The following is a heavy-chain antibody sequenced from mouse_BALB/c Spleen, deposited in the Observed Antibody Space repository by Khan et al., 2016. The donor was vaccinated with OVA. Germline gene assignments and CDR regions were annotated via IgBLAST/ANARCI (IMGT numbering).Heavy chain of an antibody. CDR1: GYSITSGYA. CDR2: IRYSGVT. Sequence: DVQLQESGPGLVKPSHSLSLTCTVTGYSITSGYAWNWIRQFPGNKLELLGYIRYSGVTSYTPSLKGRIPITRDTSYNQFFLQLNSVTTEDTATDDCARGNDYEYYFDYWGQGTTLTVSS. J-gene: IGHJ2*01. D-gene: IGHD2-4*01. V-gene: IGHV3-2*02. CDR3: ARGNDYEYYFDY.